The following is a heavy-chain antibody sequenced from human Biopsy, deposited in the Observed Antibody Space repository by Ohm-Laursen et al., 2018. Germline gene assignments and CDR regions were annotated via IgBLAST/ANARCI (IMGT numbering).Heavy chain of an antibody. D-gene: IGHD6-19*01. Sequence: SLRLSCTASGFSFRDYRMHWVRQGPGKGLMWVSQIKQAGTISSYADSVKGRFTISRDNANNTLYLQMNSLRVEDPGVYYCCSPIAVANIWGQGTMVTVSS. CDR3: CSPIAVANI. CDR1: GFSFRDYR. J-gene: IGHJ3*02. CDR2: IKQAGTIS. V-gene: IGHV3-74*01.